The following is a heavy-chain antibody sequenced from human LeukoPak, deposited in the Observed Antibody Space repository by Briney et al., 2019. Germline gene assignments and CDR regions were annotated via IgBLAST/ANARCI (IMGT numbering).Heavy chain of an antibody. V-gene: IGHV1-18*01. Sequence: ASVTVSFKASGYTFTIYGISWVRQAPGQGLEWMGWISAYNGNTNYAQKLQGRVTMTTDTSTSTAYMELRGLRSDDTAVCYCARDQAATNTQVRFCLDWGQGTLVTVSS. CDR2: ISAYNGNT. CDR3: ARDQAATNTQVRFCLD. CDR1: GYTFTIYG. J-gene: IGHJ4*02. D-gene: IGHD3-9*01.